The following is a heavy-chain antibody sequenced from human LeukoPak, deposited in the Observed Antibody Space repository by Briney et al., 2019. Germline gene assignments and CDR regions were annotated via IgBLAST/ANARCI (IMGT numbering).Heavy chain of an antibody. Sequence: GGSLRLSCAASGFTFSSYGMHWVRQAPGKGLEWAAVITYDGSDKQYADSVKGRFIISRDNSKNTLYLQMTRLRVEATSVYYCARGYCSSTSCYGYYYYGMDVWGQGTTVTVSS. J-gene: IGHJ6*02. CDR3: ARGYCSSTSCYGYYYYGMDV. CDR2: ITYDGSDK. CDR1: GFTFSSYG. D-gene: IGHD2-2*01. V-gene: IGHV3-30*03.